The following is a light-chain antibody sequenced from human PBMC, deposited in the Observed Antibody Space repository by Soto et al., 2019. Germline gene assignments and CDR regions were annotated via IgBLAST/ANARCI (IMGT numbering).Light chain of an antibody. V-gene: IGKV3-15*01. CDR1: QRISSN. Sequence: EIVITQSPATLSVSPRERATLSCRASQRISSNLAWYQKKPGQAHRLLIYGESTRATGIPERLSASGSATEFTINIRRMMSEEFAVYYCKKYNNWPWTFGKGTKVDIK. J-gene: IGKJ1*01. CDR2: GES. CDR3: KKYNNWPWT.